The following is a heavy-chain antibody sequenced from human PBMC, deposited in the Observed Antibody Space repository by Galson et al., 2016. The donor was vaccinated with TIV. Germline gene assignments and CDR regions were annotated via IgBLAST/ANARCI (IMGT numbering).Heavy chain of an antibody. CDR3: AVARGGGYNFDS. Sequence: PALVKPTQTLTLTCAFSGFPLSTSGEGEAWVRQPPGRALEWLALIYWDGDKRYSPSLKSRLTITKDTSKKQVVLTMANMDPLDTATYYCAVARGGGYNFDSWGQGTLVTVSS. CDR1: GFPLSTSGEG. V-gene: IGHV2-5*02. CDR2: IYWDGDK. D-gene: IGHD3-16*01. J-gene: IGHJ4*02.